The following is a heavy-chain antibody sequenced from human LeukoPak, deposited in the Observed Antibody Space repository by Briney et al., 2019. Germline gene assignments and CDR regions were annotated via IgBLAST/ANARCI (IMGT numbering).Heavy chain of an antibody. CDR2: ISGSSINT. Sequence: GGSLRLSCGASGLMFSTYAMTWVRQAPGKGLEWVSAISGSSINTFYADSVKGRFAISRDNSKNTLYLQMNSLRAEDTAVYYCAKGTTGIAVAGTSWFDPWGQGTLVTVSS. V-gene: IGHV3-23*01. CDR3: AKGTTGIAVAGTSWFDP. J-gene: IGHJ5*02. CDR1: GLMFSTYA. D-gene: IGHD6-19*01.